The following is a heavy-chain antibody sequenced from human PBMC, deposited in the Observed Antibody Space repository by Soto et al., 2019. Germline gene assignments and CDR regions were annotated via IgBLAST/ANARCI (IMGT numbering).Heavy chain of an antibody. D-gene: IGHD3-10*01. CDR2: INPNSGNI. CDR3: ARGRASGSYYLLDY. Sequence: VKVSCKASGDTFTTYDINWVRQATGHGLEWMGWINPNSGNIGYAQRFQGRVTMTRDTAIRTAYMEVSSLRSDDTAVYYCARGRASGSYYLLDYWGQGTLVTVSS. V-gene: IGHV1-8*01. J-gene: IGHJ4*02. CDR1: GDTFTTYD.